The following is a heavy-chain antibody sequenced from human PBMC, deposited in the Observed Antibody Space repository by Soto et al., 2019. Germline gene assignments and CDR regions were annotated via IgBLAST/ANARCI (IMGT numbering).Heavy chain of an antibody. V-gene: IGHV2-5*02. D-gene: IGHD2-21*02. Sequence: QITLMESGPTLVKPTQTLTLTCTFSGFSLSTGGVGVGWIRQPPGKALEWLALIYWDDDKRYSPSLRSRLTITQDTSTNQVVLTMTNMDPVDTATYYCTHSRCGGDCLQSYSSHYYYGMDVWGQGTTVTVSS. CDR2: IYWDDDK. J-gene: IGHJ6*02. CDR1: GFSLSTGGVG. CDR3: THSRCGGDCLQSYSSHYYYGMDV.